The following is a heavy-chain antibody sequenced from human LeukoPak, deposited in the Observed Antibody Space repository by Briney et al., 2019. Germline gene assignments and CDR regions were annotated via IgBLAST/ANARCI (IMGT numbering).Heavy chain of an antibody. J-gene: IGHJ4*02. CDR3: AKDMVRGVIIPYYFDY. D-gene: IGHD3-10*01. V-gene: IGHV3-30*18. CDR2: ISYDGSNK. CDR1: GFTFSSYG. Sequence: GGSLRLSCAASGFTFSSYGMHWVRRAPGKGLEWVAVISYDGSNKYYADSVKGRFTISRDNSKNTLYLQMNSLRAEDTAVYYCAKDMVRGVIIPYYFDYWGQGTLVTVSS.